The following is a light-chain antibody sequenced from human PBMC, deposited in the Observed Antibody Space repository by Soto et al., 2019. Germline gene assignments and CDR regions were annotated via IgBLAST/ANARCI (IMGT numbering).Light chain of an antibody. Sequence: EIVLTQPPGTLSLSPGERATLSCRASQSINSSYFAWYQQKPGQAPRLLIYGASSRATGIPDRFSGGGSGTDFTLTISKLEPEDFAVYYCQQRSDWPWTLGQGTKGDIK. J-gene: IGKJ1*01. CDR3: QQRSDWPWT. CDR2: GAS. V-gene: IGKV3D-20*02. CDR1: QSINSSY.